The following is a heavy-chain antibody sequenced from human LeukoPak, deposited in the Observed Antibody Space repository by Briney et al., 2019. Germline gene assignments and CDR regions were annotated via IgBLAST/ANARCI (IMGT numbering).Heavy chain of an antibody. Sequence: SETLSLTCAVYGGSFSGYYWSWIRQPPGKGLEWIGEINHSGSTNYNPSLKSRVTISVDTSKNQFSLKLSFVTAADTAVYYCARVRHRRDGYNSDYWGQGTLVTVSS. V-gene: IGHV4-34*01. CDR2: INHSGST. CDR1: GGSFSGYY. J-gene: IGHJ4*02. CDR3: ARVRHRRDGYNSDY. D-gene: IGHD5-24*01.